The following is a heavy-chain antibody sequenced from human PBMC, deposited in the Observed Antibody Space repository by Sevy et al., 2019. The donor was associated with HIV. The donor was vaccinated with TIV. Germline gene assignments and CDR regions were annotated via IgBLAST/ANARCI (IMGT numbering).Heavy chain of an antibody. CDR3: ARDHVVVEPLANYGMDV. J-gene: IGHJ6*02. CDR2: ISSRGTTI. CDR1: GFIFSDFY. D-gene: IGHD2-2*01. Sequence: GGSLRRSCAASGFIFSDFYMSWVRQAPGKGLEWISYISSRGTTIYYADSVKGRFTISRDNAKNSLYLQMNSLTADDTAVYYCARDHVVVEPLANYGMDVWGQGTTVTVSS. V-gene: IGHV3-11*01.